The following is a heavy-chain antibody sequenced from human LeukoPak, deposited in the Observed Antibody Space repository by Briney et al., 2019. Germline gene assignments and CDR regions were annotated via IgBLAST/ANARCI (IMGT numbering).Heavy chain of an antibody. D-gene: IGHD1-26*01. CDR3: ARDLLGWELHYFDY. J-gene: IGHJ4*02. CDR1: RFTFSTYS. CDR2: ISGSSSYI. V-gene: IGHV3-21*01. Sequence: GGSLRLSCVASRFTFSTYSMNWVRQAPGKGLEWVSSISGSSSYIYYADSVKGRFSISRDNAKNSLYLQMNSLRAEDTAVYYCARDLLGWELHYFDYWGQGTLVTVSS.